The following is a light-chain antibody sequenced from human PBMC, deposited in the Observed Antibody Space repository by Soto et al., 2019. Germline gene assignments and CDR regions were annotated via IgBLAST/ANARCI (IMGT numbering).Light chain of an antibody. J-gene: IGKJ2*01. CDR1: QSVSCC. Sequence: EIVLTQSPATLSLSPGERATLSCRASQSVSCCLAWFQQKPGQAPRLLIYDASNRATGLPARFSGSGSGTDFTLTISSIEPEDFAVYYCQQRSSWPRMYTFGQGTKLEIK. CDR2: DAS. CDR3: QQRSSWPRMYT. V-gene: IGKV3-11*01.